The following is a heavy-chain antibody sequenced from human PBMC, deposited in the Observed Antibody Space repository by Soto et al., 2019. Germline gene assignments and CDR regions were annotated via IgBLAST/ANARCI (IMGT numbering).Heavy chain of an antibody. CDR1: GFTVSSNY. Sequence: GGSLRLSCAASGFTVSSNYMSWVRQAPGKGLEWVSVIYSGGSTYYADSVKGRSTISRDNSKNTLYLQMNSLRAEDTAVYYCAREEYSSSYHYYYMDVWGKGTTVTVS. CDR2: IYSGGST. CDR3: AREEYSSSYHYYYMDV. V-gene: IGHV3-66*01. D-gene: IGHD6-13*01. J-gene: IGHJ6*03.